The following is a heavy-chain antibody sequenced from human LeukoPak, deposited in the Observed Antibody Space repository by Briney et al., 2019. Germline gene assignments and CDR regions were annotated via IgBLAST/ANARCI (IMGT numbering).Heavy chain of an antibody. CDR3: ARGRPGYYYGMDV. V-gene: IGHV3-74*01. CDR1: GFTFSSYW. J-gene: IGHJ6*02. D-gene: IGHD1-14*01. Sequence: GGSLRLSCAASGFTFSSYWMHWVRQAPGKGLVRVSRINSDGSSTSYADSVKGRFTISRDNAKNTLYLQMNSLRAEDTAVYYCARGRPGYYYGMDVWGQGTTVTVSS. CDR2: INSDGSST.